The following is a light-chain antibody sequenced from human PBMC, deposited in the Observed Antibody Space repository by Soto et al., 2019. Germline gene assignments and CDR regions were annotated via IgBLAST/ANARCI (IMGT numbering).Light chain of an antibody. CDR1: QSISSW. Sequence: GDRVTITCRASQSISSWLAWYQQKPGKAPKLLIYDASSLESGVPSRFSGSGSGTEFTLTISSLQPDDFVTYYCQQYNSYSGTFGQGTRWIS. CDR3: QQYNSYSGT. CDR2: DAS. V-gene: IGKV1-5*01. J-gene: IGKJ1*01.